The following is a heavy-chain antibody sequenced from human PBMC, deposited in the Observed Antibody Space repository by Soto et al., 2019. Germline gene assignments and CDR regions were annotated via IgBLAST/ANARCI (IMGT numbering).Heavy chain of an antibody. CDR3: ARSDCTSTSCYVVWFDP. CDR2: ISSSRSYI. Sequence: PGGSLRLSCAASGFNFSNYGMNWVRQAPGKGLEWVSSISSSRSYISYADSVKGRFTISRDNAKNSVYLQMNSLRAEDTAVYYCARSDCTSTSCYVVWFDPWGQGTLVTVS. V-gene: IGHV3-21*01. J-gene: IGHJ5*02. CDR1: GFNFSNYG. D-gene: IGHD2-2*01.